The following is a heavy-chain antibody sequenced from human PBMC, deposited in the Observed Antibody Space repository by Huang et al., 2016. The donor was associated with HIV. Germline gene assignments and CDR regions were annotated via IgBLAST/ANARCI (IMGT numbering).Heavy chain of an antibody. Sequence: QLQLQGSGPGLVKPSETLSLTCTVSGGSITSSSYYWGWIRQPPGKGLERVCSIYYSGSTDYNPSLKSRVTVSVDTSKNHFSLKLSSVTAADTAVYYCARHFSYYDSSGYTPWDAFDIWGQGTMVTVSS. CDR1: GGSITSSSYY. CDR2: IYYSGST. CDR3: ARHFSYYDSSGYTPWDAFDI. J-gene: IGHJ3*02. D-gene: IGHD3-22*01. V-gene: IGHV4-39*01.